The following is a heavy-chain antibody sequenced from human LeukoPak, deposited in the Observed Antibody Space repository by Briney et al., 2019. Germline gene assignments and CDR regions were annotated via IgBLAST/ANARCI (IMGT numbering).Heavy chain of an antibody. CDR2: IYYSGST. D-gene: IGHD5-12*01. V-gene: IGHV4-30-4*07. CDR3: ARVGSELEFSGYRTNYYYYYMDV. CDR1: GGSISSGGYS. Sequence: SETLSLTCAVSGGSISSGGYSWSWFRQPPGKGLEWIGYIYYSGSTYYNPSLKSRVTISVDTSKNQFSLKLSSVTAADTAVYYCARVGSELEFSGYRTNYYYYYMDVWGKGTTVTVSS. J-gene: IGHJ6*03.